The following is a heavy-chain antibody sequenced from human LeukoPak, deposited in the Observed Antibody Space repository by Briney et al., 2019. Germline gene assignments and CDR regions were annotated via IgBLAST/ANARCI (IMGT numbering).Heavy chain of an antibody. CDR3: ARDVGSEGAFDI. D-gene: IGHD1-26*01. V-gene: IGHV3-21*01. J-gene: IGHJ3*02. CDR2: ISSSSSYI. Sequence: GGSLRLSCAASGFTFSSYSMNWVRQAPGKGLEWVSSISSSSSYIYYADSVKGRFTISRDNAKNSLYLQMNSLRAEDTAVYYCARDVGSEGAFDIWGQGTMVTVSS. CDR1: GFTFSSYS.